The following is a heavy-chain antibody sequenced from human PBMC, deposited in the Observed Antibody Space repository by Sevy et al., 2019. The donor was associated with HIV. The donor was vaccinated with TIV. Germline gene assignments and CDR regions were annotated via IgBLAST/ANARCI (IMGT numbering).Heavy chain of an antibody. CDR2: IXXXXXDT. CDR1: XXXXXXXX. CDR3: ARXXXXXXXXXXXX. Sequence: GESLKISXXXSXXXXXXXXIXWXRXXXXKXXXXMGIIXXXXXDTRYSPSFQGQVTISADKSISTAYLQWSTLRASDTAMYYCARXXXXXXXXXXXXWGXXTMVTVSS. V-gene: IGHV5-51*01. J-gene: IGHJ3*01.